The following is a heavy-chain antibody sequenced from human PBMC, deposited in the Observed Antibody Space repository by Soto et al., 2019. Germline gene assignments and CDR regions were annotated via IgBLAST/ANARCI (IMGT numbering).Heavy chain of an antibody. Sequence: PSETLSLTCTVSGGSISSGGSYWSWVRQHPGKGLEWIGYIYYSGSTNYNPSLKSRLTISVEMSKSQFSLKLSSVTAADTAVYYCARETGGELPLRYMDVWGKGTTVTVSS. J-gene: IGHJ6*03. CDR3: ARETGGELPLRYMDV. CDR1: GGSISSGGSY. D-gene: IGHD1-7*01. CDR2: IYYSGST. V-gene: IGHV4-31*03.